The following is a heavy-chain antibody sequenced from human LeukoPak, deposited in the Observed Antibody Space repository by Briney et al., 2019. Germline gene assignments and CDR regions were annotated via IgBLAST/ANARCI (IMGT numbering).Heavy chain of an antibody. CDR2: ISPYNGNT. D-gene: IGHD3-3*01. CDR1: GYTFTSYG. J-gene: IGHJ4*02. Sequence: ASVKVSCKASGYTFTSYGISWVRQAPGQGLEWMGWISPYNGNTNYAPQFLDRVTMTTDTSSRTSYMELRNLRSDDAAIYYCARDRGGFWSGYAGFWGQGTLLTVSS. V-gene: IGHV1-18*01. CDR3: ARDRGGFWSGYAGF.